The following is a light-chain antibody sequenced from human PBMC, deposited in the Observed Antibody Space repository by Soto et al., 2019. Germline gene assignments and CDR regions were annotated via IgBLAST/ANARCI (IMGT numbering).Light chain of an antibody. Sequence: EIVLTQSPGTLSLSPGERATLSCRASQSVSSSYLAWYQQKPGQAPRLLIYGASSRATGIPDRFSGSGSGTDFTLTISRLEPEDFAVYYCQQYDSSPKTVGQRTKGEIK. CDR1: QSVSSSY. J-gene: IGKJ1*01. CDR3: QQYDSSPKT. CDR2: GAS. V-gene: IGKV3-20*01.